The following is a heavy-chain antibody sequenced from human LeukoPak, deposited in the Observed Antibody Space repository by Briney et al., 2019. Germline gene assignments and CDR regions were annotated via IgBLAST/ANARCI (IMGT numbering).Heavy chain of an antibody. D-gene: IGHD4-23*01. CDR2: IIPIFGTA. CDR3: ARSGSVVTPLYYYYYYMDV. J-gene: IGHJ6*03. Sequence: ASVKVSCKASGGTFSSYAIIWVRQAPGQGLEWMGGIIPIFGTANYAQKFQGRVTITTDESTSTAYMELSSLRSEDTAVYYCARSGSVVTPLYYYYYYMDVWGKGTTVTVSS. V-gene: IGHV1-69*05. CDR1: GGTFSSYA.